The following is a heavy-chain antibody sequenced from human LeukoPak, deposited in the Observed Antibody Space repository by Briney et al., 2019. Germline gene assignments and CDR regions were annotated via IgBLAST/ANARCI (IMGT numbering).Heavy chain of an antibody. CDR2: INHSGST. J-gene: IGHJ4*02. Sequence: PSETLSLTCAVYGGSFSGYYWSWIRQPPGKGLEWIGEINHSGSTNYNPSLKSRVTISVDTSKNQFSLKLSSVTAADTAVYYCARGNSERRWLQFDYWGQGTLVTVSS. V-gene: IGHV4-34*01. CDR3: ARGNSERRWLQFDY. D-gene: IGHD5-24*01. CDR1: GGSFSGYY.